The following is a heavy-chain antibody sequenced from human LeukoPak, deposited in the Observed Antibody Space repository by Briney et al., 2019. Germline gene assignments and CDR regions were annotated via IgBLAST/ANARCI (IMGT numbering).Heavy chain of an antibody. V-gene: IGHV1-69*01. CDR2: IIPIFGTA. Sequence: GSSVKVSCKASGGTFSSYAISWVRQAPGQGLEWMGGIIPIFGTANYAQKFQGRVTITADESTSTAYMELSSLRSEDTAVYYCASPGYDCWSGHHLEYYFDYWGQGTLVTVSS. D-gene: IGHD3-3*01. CDR3: ASPGYDCWSGHHLEYYFDY. CDR1: GGTFSSYA. J-gene: IGHJ4*02.